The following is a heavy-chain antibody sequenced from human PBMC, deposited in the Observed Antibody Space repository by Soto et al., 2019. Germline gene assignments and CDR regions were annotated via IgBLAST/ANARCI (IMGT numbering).Heavy chain of an antibody. D-gene: IGHD3-10*01. J-gene: IGHJ4*02. Sequence: QVQLQESGPGLVKPSQTLSLTCTVSGGSIRSGGHYWSWIRQHPGKGLEWIGYISYSGSTYYNPSLKSRVTISVDTSRNQFSLKVSSVTAADTAVYYCSNWALLSPRAGGGDSESYYRLLDYWGKGTLVTVSS. CDR2: ISYSGST. CDR3: SNWALLSPRAGGGDSESYYRLLDY. CDR1: GGSIRSGGHY. V-gene: IGHV4-31*03.